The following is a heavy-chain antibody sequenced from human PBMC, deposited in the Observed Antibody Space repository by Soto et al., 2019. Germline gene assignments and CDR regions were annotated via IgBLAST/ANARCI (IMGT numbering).Heavy chain of an antibody. V-gene: IGHV4-59*01. CDR2: IYYTGDT. D-gene: IGHD6-6*01. CDR3: ARGPTSNSFHRRGSWFEP. CDR1: NGSISPFY. J-gene: IGHJ5*02. Sequence: SETLSLTCAVSNGSISPFYWSWLRQPPGKGLEWIGYIYYTGDTNYNPSLESRVSMSVDTSKNQYSLTLTSMTAADTAIYYCARGPTSNSFHRRGSWFEPWGQGTLVTVSS.